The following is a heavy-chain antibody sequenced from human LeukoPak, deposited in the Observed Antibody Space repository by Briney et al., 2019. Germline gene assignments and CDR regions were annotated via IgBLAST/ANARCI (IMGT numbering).Heavy chain of an antibody. Sequence: GGSLRLSCAASGFTFSSYSMNWVRQAPGKGLEWVSSISSSSSYIYYADSVKGRFTISRDNAKNTLYLQMNSLRAEDTAVYYCARDLSEFGDVFLSWGQGTLVTVSS. J-gene: IGHJ4*02. CDR2: ISSSSSYI. V-gene: IGHV3-21*01. CDR1: GFTFSSYS. D-gene: IGHD4-17*01. CDR3: ARDLSEFGDVFLS.